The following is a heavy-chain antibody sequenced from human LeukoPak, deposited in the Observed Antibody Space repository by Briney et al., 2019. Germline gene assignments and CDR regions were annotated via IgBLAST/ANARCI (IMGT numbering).Heavy chain of an antibody. D-gene: IGHD6-19*01. J-gene: IGHJ5*02. CDR2: INPNSGGT. CDR1: GYTFTGYY. V-gene: IGHV1-2*02. CDR3: ERARAPRGWYRCWFDP. Sequence: RASVKVSCKASGYTFTGYYMHWVRQAPGQGLELMGWINPNSGGTNYAQKFQGRVTMTRDTSISTAYMELSRLRSDDTAVYYCERARAPRGWYRCWFDPWDQGTLVTVSS.